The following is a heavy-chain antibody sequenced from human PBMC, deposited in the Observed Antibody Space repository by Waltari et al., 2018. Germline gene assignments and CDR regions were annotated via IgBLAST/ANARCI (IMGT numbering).Heavy chain of an antibody. J-gene: IGHJ5*02. CDR3: ARDSGIRRGWFDP. Sequence: QVQLQQWGAGLLKPSETLSLTCAVYGGSFSGYYWSWIRQPPGKGLEWIGEINHSGSINYNPSLKSRVTISVDTSKNQFSLKLSSVTAADTAVYYCARDSGIRRGWFDPWGQGTLVTVSS. V-gene: IGHV4-34*01. CDR2: INHSGSI. D-gene: IGHD3-16*01. CDR1: GGSFSGYY.